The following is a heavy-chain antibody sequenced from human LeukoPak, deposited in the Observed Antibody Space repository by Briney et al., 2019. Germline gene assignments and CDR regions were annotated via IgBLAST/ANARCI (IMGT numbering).Heavy chain of an antibody. J-gene: IGHJ4*02. CDR1: GGSISSSSYY. CDR2: INHSGST. Sequence: SETLSLTCTVSGGSISSSSYYWGWIRQPPGKGLEWIGEINHSGSTNYNPSLKSRVTISVDTSKNQFSLKLSSVTAADTAVYYCAREMVAAGSIDYWGQGTLVTVSS. CDR3: AREMVAAGSIDY. D-gene: IGHD2-15*01. V-gene: IGHV4-39*07.